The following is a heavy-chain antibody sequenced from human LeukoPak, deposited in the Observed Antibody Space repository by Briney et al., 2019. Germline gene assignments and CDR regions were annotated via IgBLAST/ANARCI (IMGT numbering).Heavy chain of an antibody. D-gene: IGHD2-2*01. CDR3: ARRKPYSSSSHIDY. CDR2: ISGSGGST. J-gene: IGHJ4*02. V-gene: IGHV3-23*01. CDR1: GFTFSSYA. Sequence: GGSLRLSCAASGFTFSSYAMSWVRQAPGKGLEWVSAISGSGGSTYYADSVKGRFTISRDNSKNTLYLQMNSLRAEDTAVYYCARRKPYSSSSHIDYWGQGTLLTVSS.